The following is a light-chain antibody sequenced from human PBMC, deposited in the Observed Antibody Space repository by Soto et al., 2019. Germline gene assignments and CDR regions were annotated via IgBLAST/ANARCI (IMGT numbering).Light chain of an antibody. Sequence: EILLTQSPCTLALSPGEGATLSCGASQSVSSSYLAWYQQKPGHAPRLRIYAASGRAIGIPDRFSGSGSGTDFALTISSLQSEDFVVYYCQQYSNWPLTFGGGTKVDIK. CDR1: QSVSSSY. CDR2: AAS. CDR3: QQYSNWPLT. V-gene: IGKV3-20*01. J-gene: IGKJ4*01.